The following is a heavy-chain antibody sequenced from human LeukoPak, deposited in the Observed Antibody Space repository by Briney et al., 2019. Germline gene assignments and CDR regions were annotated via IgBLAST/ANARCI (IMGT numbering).Heavy chain of an antibody. V-gene: IGHV4-59*01. D-gene: IGHD6-6*01. Sequence: SETLSLTCTVSGGSISSYYWSWIRQPPGKGLEWIGYIYYSGSTNYNPSLKSRVTISVDTSKNQFSLKLSSVTAADTAVYYCARGEGVATPFDYWGQGTLVTVSS. CDR1: GGSISSYY. CDR3: ARGEGVATPFDY. CDR2: IYYSGST. J-gene: IGHJ4*02.